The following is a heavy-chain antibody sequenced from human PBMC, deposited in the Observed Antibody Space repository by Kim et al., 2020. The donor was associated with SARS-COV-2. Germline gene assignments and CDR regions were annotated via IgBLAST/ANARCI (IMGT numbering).Heavy chain of an antibody. CDR1: GYTFTSYY. D-gene: IGHD3-22*01. J-gene: IGHJ6*02. CDR2: INPSGGST. V-gene: IGHV1-46*01. Sequence: ASVKVSCKAXGYTFTSYYMHWVRQAPGQGLEWMGIINPSGGSTSYAQKFQGRVTMTRDTSTSTVYMELSSLRSEDTAAYYCARASGITMIVVVTAYGMDVWGQGTTVTVSS. CDR3: ARASGITMIVVVTAYGMDV.